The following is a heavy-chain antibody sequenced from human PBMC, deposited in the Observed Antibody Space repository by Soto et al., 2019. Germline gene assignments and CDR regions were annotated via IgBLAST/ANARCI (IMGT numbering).Heavy chain of an antibody. Sequence: GESLKISCKGSGYSFTSYWISWVRQMPGKGLEWMGRIDPSDSYTNYSPSFQGQVTISADKSISTAYLQWSSLKASDTAMYYCARFADSYYYDSSGYPDYWGQGTLVTVSS. CDR1: GYSFTSYW. CDR3: ARFADSYYYDSSGYPDY. CDR2: IDPSDSYT. D-gene: IGHD3-22*01. J-gene: IGHJ4*02. V-gene: IGHV5-10-1*04.